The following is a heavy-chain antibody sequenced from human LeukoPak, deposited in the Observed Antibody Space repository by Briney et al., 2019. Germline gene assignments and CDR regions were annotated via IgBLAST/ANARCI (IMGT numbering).Heavy chain of an antibody. CDR3: AKSVQLLWFGESSPGY. CDR1: GFTFSSYA. J-gene: IGHJ4*02. CDR2: ISGSGGST. D-gene: IGHD3-10*01. Sequence: PGGSLRLSCAASGFTFSSYAMSWVRQAPGKGLEWVSAISGSGGSTYYADSVKARFTISRDNSKNTLYLQMNSLRAEDTAVYYCAKSVQLLWFGESSPGYWGQGTLVTVSS. V-gene: IGHV3-23*01.